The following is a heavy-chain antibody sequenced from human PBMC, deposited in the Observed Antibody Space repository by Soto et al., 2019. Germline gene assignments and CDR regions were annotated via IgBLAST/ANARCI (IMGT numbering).Heavy chain of an antibody. J-gene: IGHJ4*02. Sequence: GGSLRLSCAASGFTFNIYAMSWVRQAPGKGLEWVSSISGSGNTYYADSVQGRFTISRDNSKNTLYLQMNSLRAEDTAVYYCASSLDYRYETYFFDYWGQGTLVTVSS. D-gene: IGHD3-16*02. CDR1: GFTFNIYA. CDR3: ASSLDYRYETYFFDY. V-gene: IGHV3-23*01. CDR2: ISGSGNT.